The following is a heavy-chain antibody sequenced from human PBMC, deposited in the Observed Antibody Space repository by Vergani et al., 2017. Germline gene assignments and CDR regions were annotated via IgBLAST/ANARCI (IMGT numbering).Heavy chain of an antibody. V-gene: IGHV1-46*01. D-gene: IGHD6-6*01. CDR1: GYTFSNYY. CDR3: ARTGAARPHYYYYYMDV. CDR2: INPSGGHT. Sequence: QVQVVQSGAEVKKSGASVKVSCKTSGYTFSNYYMHWVRQAPGQGLEWMGIINPSGGHTNYAQKFQGRVTMTRDTSTSTVYMELSSLRSEDTAIYYCARTGAARPHYYYYYMDVWGKG. J-gene: IGHJ6*03.